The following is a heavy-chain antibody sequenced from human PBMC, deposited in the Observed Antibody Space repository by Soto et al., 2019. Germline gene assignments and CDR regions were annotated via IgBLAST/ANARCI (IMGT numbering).Heavy chain of an antibody. CDR1: GGSITRRNHY. D-gene: IGHD5-12*01. Sequence: PSETLSLTCTVTGGSITRRNHYWGWVRQPPGKGLEWVASIHHTGATYYNPSLRARISMSVDTSNNRFSLSLTSMTAADTASYFCSTYSYHDHISGYHDFWGQGALVTVSS. CDR3: STYSYHDHISGYHDF. V-gene: IGHV4-39*01. CDR2: IHHTGAT. J-gene: IGHJ4*02.